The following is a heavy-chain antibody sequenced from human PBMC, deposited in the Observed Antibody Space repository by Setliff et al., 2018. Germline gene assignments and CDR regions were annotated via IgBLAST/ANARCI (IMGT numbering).Heavy chain of an antibody. Sequence: SETLSLTCAVYGDSFSDYYWGWIRQSPGKGLEWIGSMYYSGSTYYNPSLKGRVTLSVDTTKNQFSLKLISMTAADTAVYFCARHLLVQGTYHFDYWGQGSPVTVSS. CDR1: GDSFSDYY. CDR2: MYYSGST. D-gene: IGHD3-10*01. CDR3: ARHLLVQGTYHFDY. V-gene: IGHV4-34*01. J-gene: IGHJ4*02.